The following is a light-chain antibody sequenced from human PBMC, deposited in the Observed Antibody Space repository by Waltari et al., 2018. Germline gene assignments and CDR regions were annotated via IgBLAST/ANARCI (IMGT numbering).Light chain of an antibody. V-gene: IGLV1-40*01. J-gene: IGLJ3*02. CDR3: QSYDSSLSGSV. CDR1: SSNIGAGYD. CDR2: GKS. Sequence: QSVLTQPPSVSGAPGQRVTISCTGSSSNIGAGYDVHWYQQLPGPAPNLLIDGKSIRPSGVPDQFSGSKSGTSASLAITGRQAEDEADYYCQSYDSSLSGSVFGGGTKLTVL.